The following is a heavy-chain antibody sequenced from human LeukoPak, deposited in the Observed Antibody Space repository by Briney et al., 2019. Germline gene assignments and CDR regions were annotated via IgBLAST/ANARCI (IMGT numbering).Heavy chain of an antibody. Sequence: ETLSLTCTVSSGSISSYYWSWIRQPPGEGLEWIGYIYYSGSSNYNPSLKSRVTMSVDTYKKQFSPRVSSVTAADTAVYYCARTEYYFDHWGQGTLVTVSS. CDR2: IYYSGSS. CDR1: SGSISSYY. V-gene: IGHV4-59*01. J-gene: IGHJ4*02. D-gene: IGHD3-10*01. CDR3: ARTEYYFDH.